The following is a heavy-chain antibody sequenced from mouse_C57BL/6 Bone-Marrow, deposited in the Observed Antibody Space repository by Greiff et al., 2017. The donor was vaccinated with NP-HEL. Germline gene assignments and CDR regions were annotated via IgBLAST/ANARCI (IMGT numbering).Heavy chain of an antibody. V-gene: IGHV5-4*01. D-gene: IGHD1-2*01. J-gene: IGHJ2*01. CDR1: GFTFSSYA. Sequence: DVQLVESGGGLVKPGGSLKLSCAASGFTFSSYAMSWVRQTPEKRLEWVATISDGGSYTYYPDNVKGRFTISRDNAKNNLYLQMSHLKSEDTAMYYCARDGGTAGVDYWGQGTTLTVSS. CDR3: ARDGGTAGVDY. CDR2: ISDGGSYT.